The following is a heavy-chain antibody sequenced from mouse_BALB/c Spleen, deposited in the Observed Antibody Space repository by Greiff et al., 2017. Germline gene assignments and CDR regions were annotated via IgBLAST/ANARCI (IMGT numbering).Heavy chain of an antibody. CDR1: GYTFTSYW. CDR3: ASSLRLREAMDY. V-gene: IGHV1S41*01. J-gene: IGHJ4*01. CDR2: IAPGSGST. D-gene: IGHD1-2*01. Sequence: DLVKPGASVKLSCKASGYTFTSYWINWIKQRPGQGLEWIGRIAPGSGSTYYNEMFKGKATLTVDTSSSTAYIQLSSLSSEDSAVYFCASSLRLREAMDYWGQGTSVTVSS.